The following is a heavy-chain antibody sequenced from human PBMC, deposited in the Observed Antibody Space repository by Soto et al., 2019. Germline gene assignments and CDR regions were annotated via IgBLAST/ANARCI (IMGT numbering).Heavy chain of an antibody. CDR3: TKHHPSKKNKRHCANAFDI. V-gene: IGHV3-23*01. D-gene: IGHD2-21*01. CDR2: VTGRSSST. Sequence: EVRLLESGGGLVQPGGSLRLSCVASGFTFSNYAMSWVRQAPGKGLEWVSVVTGRSSSTYYADSVEGRFIISRDNSRNTLFPQMNSLGAEDTAVYYWTKHHPSKKNKRHCANAFDIWGQGTILTVSS. CDR1: GFTFSNYA. J-gene: IGHJ3*02.